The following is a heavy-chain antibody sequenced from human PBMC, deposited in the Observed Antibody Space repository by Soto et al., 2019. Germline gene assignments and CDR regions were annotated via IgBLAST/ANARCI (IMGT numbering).Heavy chain of an antibody. CDR2: IIPTFGTA. J-gene: IGHJ4*02. V-gene: IGHV1-69*13. D-gene: IGHD6-13*01. CDR3: ARDSAGAAGTQYCV. CDR1: GGTFSSYA. Sequence: ASVKVSCKASGGTFSSYAISWVRQAPGQGLEWMGGIIPTFGTANYAQKFQGRVTVTADESTSTAYMELSSLRSEDTAVYYCARDSAGAAGTQYCVWGQGTLVTVSS.